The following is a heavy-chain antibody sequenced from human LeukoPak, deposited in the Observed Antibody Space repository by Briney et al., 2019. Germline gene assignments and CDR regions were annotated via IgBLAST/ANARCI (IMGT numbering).Heavy chain of an antibody. D-gene: IGHD3-16*02. CDR2: ISSSGSTI. CDR1: GFTFSDYY. V-gene: IGHV3-11*01. J-gene: IGHJ6*03. Sequence: GGSLRLSCAASGFTFSDYYMSWIRQAPGKGLEWVSYISSSGSTIYYADSVKGRFTISRDNAKNSLYLQMNSLRAEDTAVYYFARDAAVIIIFGGVIFMTNYYYYMDVGGKGTTVTVS. CDR3: ARDAAVIIIFGGVIFMTNYYYYMDV.